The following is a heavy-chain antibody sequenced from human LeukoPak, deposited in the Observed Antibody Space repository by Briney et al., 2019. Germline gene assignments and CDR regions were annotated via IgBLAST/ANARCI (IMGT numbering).Heavy chain of an antibody. V-gene: IGHV3-30*03. D-gene: IGHD3-10*01. CDR3: ARDPEVWFGETRSPPRDAFDI. Sequence: PGGSLRLSCAASGFTFSSYGMHWVRQAPGKGLEWVAVISYDGSNKYYADSVKGRFTISRDNAKNSLYLQMNSLRAEDTAVYYCARDPEVWFGETRSPPRDAFDIWGQGTMVTVSS. J-gene: IGHJ3*02. CDR2: ISYDGSNK. CDR1: GFTFSSYG.